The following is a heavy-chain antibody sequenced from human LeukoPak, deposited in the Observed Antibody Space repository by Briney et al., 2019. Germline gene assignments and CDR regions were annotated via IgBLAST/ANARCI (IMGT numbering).Heavy chain of an antibody. CDR3: ARVNCGSTSCYFDFSY. Sequence: ASVKVSCKASGYTFTGYYMHWVRQAPGQGLEWMGWINPNSGGTNYAQKFQGRVTMTRDTSTSTAYMELSRLRSDDTAVYYCARVNCGSTSCYFDFSYWGQGTLVTVSS. CDR1: GYTFTGYY. V-gene: IGHV1-2*02. J-gene: IGHJ4*02. D-gene: IGHD2-2*01. CDR2: INPNSGGT.